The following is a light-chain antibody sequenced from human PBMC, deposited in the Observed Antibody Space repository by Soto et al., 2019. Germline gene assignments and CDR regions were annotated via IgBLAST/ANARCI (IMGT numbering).Light chain of an antibody. J-gene: IGKJ1*01. CDR3: LQDYNYPWT. CDR2: AAS. V-gene: IGKV1-6*01. CDR1: QGIGND. Sequence: AIQMTQSPSSLSASVGDRVTITCRASQGIGNDLGWYQEKPGKAPNLLIYAASNLQSGVPSRFSGSGSGTDFTLTISSLQPEDFATYYCLQDYNYPWTFGQGTEVEIK.